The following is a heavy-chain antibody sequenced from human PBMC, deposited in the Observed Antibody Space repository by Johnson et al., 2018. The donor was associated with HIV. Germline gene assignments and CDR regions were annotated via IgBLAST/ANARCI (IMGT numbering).Heavy chain of an antibody. CDR1: GFIATSNY. CDR3: AREGVVGVKDGLI. V-gene: IGHV3-66*01. CDR2: IYGSNST. J-gene: IGHJ3*02. Sequence: EQLVESGGGLVQPGGSLRLSCAASGFIATSNYMTWVRQAPGKGLEWVSVIYGSNSTYYADSVKGRFTISRDKSKNTLSLQMNSLRAEDTAVYYCAREGVVGVKDGLIWGQGTMVTVSS. D-gene: IGHD1-26*01.